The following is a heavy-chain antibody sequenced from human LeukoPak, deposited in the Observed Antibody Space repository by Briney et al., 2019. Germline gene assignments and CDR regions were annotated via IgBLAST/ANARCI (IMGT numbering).Heavy chain of an antibody. CDR2: ISSSSSYI. CDR1: GFTFSSYS. D-gene: IGHD6-13*01. V-gene: IGHV3-21*01. Sequence: GGSLRLSCAASGFTFSSYSMNWVRQAPGKGLEWVSSISSSSSYIYYADSVKVRFTISRDNAKNSLYLQMNSLRAEDTADYYCLGSNIAAVWGQGTLVTVSS. CDR3: LGSNIAAV. J-gene: IGHJ4*02.